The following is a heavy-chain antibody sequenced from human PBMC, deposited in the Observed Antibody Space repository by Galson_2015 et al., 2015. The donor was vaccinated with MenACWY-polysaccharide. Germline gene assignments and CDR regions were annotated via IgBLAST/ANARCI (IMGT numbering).Heavy chain of an antibody. V-gene: IGHV3-23*01. CDR3: AKSSQWGAAAVGSFDH. CDR2: INNIGSAT. CDR1: GFTFSNHA. D-gene: IGHD6-13*01. J-gene: IGHJ4*02. Sequence: SLRLSCAASGFTFSNHALSWVRQAPGKGLEWVSGINNIGSATDYADSVKGRFTIPRDNFNNMLYLQVNGLRAEDTAVYFCAKSSQWGAAAVGSFDHWGQGTLVTVSS.